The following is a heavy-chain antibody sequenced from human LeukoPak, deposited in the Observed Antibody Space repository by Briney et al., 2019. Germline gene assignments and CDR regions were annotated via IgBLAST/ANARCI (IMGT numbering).Heavy chain of an antibody. CDR2: ISSSSSYI. Sequence: GGSLRLSCAASGFTFSSYSMNWVRQAPGKGLEWVSSISSSSSYIYYADSVKGRFTISRDNAKNSLYLQMNSLRAEDTAAYYCARVYCSGGSCYYYFDYWGQGTLVTVSS. J-gene: IGHJ4*02. CDR1: GFTFSSYS. CDR3: ARVYCSGGSCYYYFDY. V-gene: IGHV3-21*01. D-gene: IGHD2-15*01.